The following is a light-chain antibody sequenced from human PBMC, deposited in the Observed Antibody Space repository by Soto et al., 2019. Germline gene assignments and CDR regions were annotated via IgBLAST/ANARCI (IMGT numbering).Light chain of an antibody. CDR2: GAS. CDR1: QSVSSNY. CDR3: QQYDTSPRT. J-gene: IGKJ1*01. V-gene: IGKV3-20*01. Sequence: EVMLTQSPGTLSLSPGDRATLSCRASQSVSSNYLAWYQQKSGQAPRLLIYGASNRATGIPDRFSGSGSGTDFTLPIRRLEPEDFAVYYCQQYDTSPRTCGQGTKVEFK.